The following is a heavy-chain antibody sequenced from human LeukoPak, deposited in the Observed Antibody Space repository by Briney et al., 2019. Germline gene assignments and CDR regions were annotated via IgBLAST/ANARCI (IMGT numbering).Heavy chain of an antibody. J-gene: IGHJ4*02. V-gene: IGHV3-33*01. CDR1: GFIFSNYG. Sequence: PGGSLRLSCEVSGFIFSNYGMHWVRQAPGKGLEWVAFIWYDGRTKFHADSVKGRFTISRDNSANTLYLQMSSLRVEDTAVYYCAREWGRIAVAGGPGYWGQGALVTVSS. CDR3: AREWGRIAVAGGPGY. D-gene: IGHD6-19*01. CDR2: IWYDGRTK.